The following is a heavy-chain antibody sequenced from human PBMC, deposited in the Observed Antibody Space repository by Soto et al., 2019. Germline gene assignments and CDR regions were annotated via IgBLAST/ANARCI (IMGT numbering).Heavy chain of an antibody. Sequence: GSLALSCRSCGFPCGSSTMTWVRQALGKGPEWVSSIGRTNNTHYADSVKGRFAISRDNSQNTLYLQMNSLTAEDTAVYFCAKVDAYSYRADHWCQGNRVTVS. J-gene: IGHJ4*02. D-gene: IGHD3-16*02. CDR3: AKVDAYSYRADH. V-gene: IGHV3-23*01. CDR1: GFPCGSST. CDR2: IGRTNNT.